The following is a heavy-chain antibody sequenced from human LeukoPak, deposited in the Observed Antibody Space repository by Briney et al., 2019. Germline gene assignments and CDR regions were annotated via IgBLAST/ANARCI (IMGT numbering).Heavy chain of an antibody. CDR2: NGTAGDT. Sequence: GGSLRLSCAASGFTFSSYDMHWVRQATGKGLEWVSANGTAGDTYYPGSVKGRFTISRENAKNSLYLQMNSLRAGDTAVYYCARVSSSWYYDYWGQGTLVTVSS. V-gene: IGHV3-13*01. CDR3: ARVSSSWYYDY. CDR1: GFTFSSYD. D-gene: IGHD6-13*01. J-gene: IGHJ4*02.